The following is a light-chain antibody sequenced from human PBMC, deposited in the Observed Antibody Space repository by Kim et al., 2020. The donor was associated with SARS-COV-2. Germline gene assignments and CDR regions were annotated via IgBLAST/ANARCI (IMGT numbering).Light chain of an antibody. J-gene: IGKJ1*01. CDR2: GAS. V-gene: IGKV3-20*01. CDR3: QQYGSSPRT. Sequence: APGERATLACSASQSVSSSYLAWYQQKPGQAPRLLIYGASTRATGIPDRFSGSGSGTDFTLTISRLEPEDFAVYYCQQYGSSPRTFGQGTKLDIK. CDR1: QSVSSSY.